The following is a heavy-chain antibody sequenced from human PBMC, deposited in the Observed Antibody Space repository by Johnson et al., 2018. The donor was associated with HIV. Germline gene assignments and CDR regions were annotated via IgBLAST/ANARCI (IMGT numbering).Heavy chain of an antibody. V-gene: IGHV3-30*02. CDR2: IRYDGSYK. CDR1: GFTFSSYG. CDR3: AKERGIVVVRDAFDI. Sequence: QLVESGGDVVQPGGSLRLSCAASGFTFSSYGMHWVRQAPGKGLEWVAFIRYDGSYKYYADSVKGRFTISRDNSKNTLYLQMNSLRAEDTAVYYCAKERGIVVVRDAFDIWGQGTMVTVSS. J-gene: IGHJ3*02. D-gene: IGHD3-22*01.